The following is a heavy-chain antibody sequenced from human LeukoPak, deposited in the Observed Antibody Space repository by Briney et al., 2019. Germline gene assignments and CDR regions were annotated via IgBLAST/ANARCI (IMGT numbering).Heavy chain of an antibody. CDR1: GGSISSYY. CDR2: IYTSGST. V-gene: IGHV4-4*07. Sequence: SETLSLTCTGSGGSISSYYWSWIRQPAGKGLGWIGRIYTSGSTNYNPSLKSRVTMSVDTSKNQFSLKLSSVTAADTAVYYCARQYCSSTSCYGGIWDYWGQGTLVTVSS. CDR3: ARQYCSSTSCYGGIWDY. J-gene: IGHJ4*02. D-gene: IGHD2-2*01.